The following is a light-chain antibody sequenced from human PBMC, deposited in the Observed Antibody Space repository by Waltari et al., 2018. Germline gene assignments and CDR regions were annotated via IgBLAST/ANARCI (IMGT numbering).Light chain of an antibody. V-gene: IGLV1-47*01. CDR3: AAWDDSLSGPV. J-gene: IGLJ2*01. Sequence: QSVLTQPPSASGTPGQRVTISCSGSSSNIGSNYVYWYQQLPGTAPKLLIYRNNQRPSGFPARFSVSKSGTSASLAISGLRSEDEADFYCAAWDDSLSGPVFGGGTMLTVL. CDR2: RNN. CDR1: SSNIGSNY.